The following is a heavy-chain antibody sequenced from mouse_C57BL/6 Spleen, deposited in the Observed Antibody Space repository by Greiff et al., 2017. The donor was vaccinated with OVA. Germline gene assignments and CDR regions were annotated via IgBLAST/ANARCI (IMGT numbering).Heavy chain of an antibody. D-gene: IGHD1-1*01. CDR2: IDPETGGT. CDR1: GYTFTDYE. J-gene: IGHJ4*01. Sequence: VQVVESGAELVRPGASVTLSCKASGYTFTDYEMHWVKQTPVHGLEWIGAIDPETGGTAYNQKFKGKAILTADKSSSTAYMELRSLTSEDSAVYYCTWWVVADYYAMDYWGQGTSVTVSS. V-gene: IGHV1-15*01. CDR3: TWWVVADYYAMDY.